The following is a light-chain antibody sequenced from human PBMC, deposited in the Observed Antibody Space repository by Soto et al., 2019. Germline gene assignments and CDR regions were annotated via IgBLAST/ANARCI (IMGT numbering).Light chain of an antibody. Sequence: QSALTQPASVSGSPGQSITISCTGTSSDVGGYNHVSWYQQHPGEAPKLMIYDVNNRPSGVPNRFSGSKSGNTASLTISGLQADDEADYYCSSFSSRTTLAFGGGTKRTVL. CDR3: SSFSSRTTLA. CDR1: SSDVGGYNH. J-gene: IGLJ2*01. V-gene: IGLV2-14*01. CDR2: DVN.